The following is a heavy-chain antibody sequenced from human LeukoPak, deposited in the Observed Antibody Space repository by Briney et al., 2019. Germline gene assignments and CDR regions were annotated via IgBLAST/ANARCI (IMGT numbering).Heavy chain of an antibody. CDR1: GFTFSSSW. D-gene: IGHD3-22*01. CDR3: ARAVRFDSSGYQELYYFDY. J-gene: IGHJ4*02. Sequence: GGSLRLSCAASGFTFSSSWMSWVRQDPGKGLEWVAFIRYDGSNKYYADSVKGRFTISRDNSKNTLYLQMNSLRAEDTAVYYCARAVRFDSSGYQELYYFDYWGQGTLVTVSS. CDR2: IRYDGSNK. V-gene: IGHV3-30*02.